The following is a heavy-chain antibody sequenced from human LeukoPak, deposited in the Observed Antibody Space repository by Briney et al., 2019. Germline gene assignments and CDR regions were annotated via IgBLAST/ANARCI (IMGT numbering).Heavy chain of an antibody. D-gene: IGHD3-10*01. CDR3: ARSGITMVRGEDY. Sequence: GGSLRLSCAASGFTFSSYSMNWVRQAPGKGLEWVSYISSSSSTIYYADSVKGRFTISRDNAKNSLYLQMSSLRAEDTAVYYCARSGITMVRGEDYWGQGTLVTVSS. V-gene: IGHV3-48*04. J-gene: IGHJ4*02. CDR1: GFTFSSYS. CDR2: ISSSSSTI.